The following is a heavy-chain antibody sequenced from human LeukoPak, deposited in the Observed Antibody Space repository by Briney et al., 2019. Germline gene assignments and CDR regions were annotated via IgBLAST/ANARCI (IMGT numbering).Heavy chain of an antibody. D-gene: IGHD3-10*01. J-gene: IGHJ4*02. V-gene: IGHV1-2*06. CDR1: GYTFTGYY. CDR2: INPNSGGT. Sequence: ASVKVSCKASGYTFTGYYMHWVRQAPGQGLEWVGRINPNSGGTNYAQKFQGRVTTTRDTSITTAYMELSRLRSDDTAMYYCTVWFGELTHWGQGTLVTVSS. CDR3: TVWFGELTH.